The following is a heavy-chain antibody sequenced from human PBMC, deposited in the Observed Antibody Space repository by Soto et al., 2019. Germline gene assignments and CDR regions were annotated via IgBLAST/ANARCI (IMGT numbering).Heavy chain of an antibody. CDR3: AIIGSGDYSDFDY. CDR1: GYTFTSYG. D-gene: IGHD4-4*01. CDR2: IRPNDGHT. J-gene: IGHJ4*02. V-gene: IGHV1-18*01. Sequence: GASVKVSCKGLGYTFTSYGISWVRQAPGQGLEWMGWIRPNDGHTNYAQKFQDRVTMTRDTPTTTVYMDLRSLGSDDTAVYYCAIIGSGDYSDFDYWGQGTLVTVSS.